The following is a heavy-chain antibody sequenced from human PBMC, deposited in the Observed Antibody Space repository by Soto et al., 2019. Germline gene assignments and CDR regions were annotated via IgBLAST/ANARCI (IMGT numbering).Heavy chain of an antibody. D-gene: IGHD6-13*01. V-gene: IGHV3-33*08. CDR1: GFTFSSYG. J-gene: IGHJ5*02. CDR2: IWYDGSNK. Sequence: PGGSLRLSCAASGFTFSSYGMHWVRQAPGKGLEWVAVIWYDGSNKYYADSVKGRFTISRDNSKNTLYLQMNSLRAEDTAVYYCARDQQLADWFDPWGQGTLVTVSS. CDR3: ARDQQLADWFDP.